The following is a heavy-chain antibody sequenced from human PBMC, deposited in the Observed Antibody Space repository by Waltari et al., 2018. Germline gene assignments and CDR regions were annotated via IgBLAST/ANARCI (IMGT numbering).Heavy chain of an antibody. CDR3: ARYQAYYYGSGPGHYYYGMDV. Sequence: QVQLQESGPGLVKPSETLSLPCTVSGGSISSHYLRWIRQPPGQGLEWIGYIYYSGSTNYNPSLKSRVTISVDTSKNQFSLKLSSVTAADTAVYYCARYQAYYYGSGPGHYYYGMDVWGQGTTVTVSS. D-gene: IGHD3-10*01. CDR2: IYYSGST. CDR1: GGSISSHY. J-gene: IGHJ6*02. V-gene: IGHV4-59*11.